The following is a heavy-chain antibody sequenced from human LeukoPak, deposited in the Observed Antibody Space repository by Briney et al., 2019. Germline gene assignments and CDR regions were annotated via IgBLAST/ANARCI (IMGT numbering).Heavy chain of an antibody. CDR3: ARGGTYGSAFDY. J-gene: IGHJ4*02. D-gene: IGHD3-10*01. V-gene: IGHV1-18*01. CDR1: GYTFTSYG. Sequence: ASVKVSCKASGYTFTSYGISWVRQAPGQGLEWMGWISPDNGNTKYTQNLQGRVTMTIDTSTSTAYMELRNLRSDDTAVYYCARGGTYGSAFDYWGQGTLVTVSS. CDR2: ISPDNGNT.